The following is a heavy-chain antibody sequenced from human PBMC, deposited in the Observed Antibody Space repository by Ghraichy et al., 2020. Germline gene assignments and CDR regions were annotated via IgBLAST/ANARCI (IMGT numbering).Heavy chain of an antibody. Sequence: GGSLRLSCAASGFTFSSYWMHWVRQAPGKGLVWVSRINSDGSSTSYADSVKGRFTISRDNAKNTLYLQMNSLRAEDTAVYYCARERDYYDSSGYYMHFNFIYYYYYYMDVWGKGTTVTVSS. V-gene: IGHV3-74*01. J-gene: IGHJ6*03. D-gene: IGHD3-22*01. CDR1: GFTFSSYW. CDR2: INSDGSST. CDR3: ARERDYYDSSGYYMHFNFIYYYYYYMDV.